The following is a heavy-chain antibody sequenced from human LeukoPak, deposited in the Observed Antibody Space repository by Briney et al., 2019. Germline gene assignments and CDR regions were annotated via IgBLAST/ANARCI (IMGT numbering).Heavy chain of an antibody. CDR2: ISSNGDST. D-gene: IGHD3-16*01. CDR1: GFSFSSYA. J-gene: IGHJ4*02. CDR3: VKDRYVDY. V-gene: IGHV3-64D*09. Sequence: PGGSLRLSCSVSGFSFSSYAMHWVRQAPGKGLEYVSSISSNGDSTYYADSVKGRFTISRDNSKDTLFLQMSSLRAEDTAVYYCVKDRYVDYWGQGTLVTVSS.